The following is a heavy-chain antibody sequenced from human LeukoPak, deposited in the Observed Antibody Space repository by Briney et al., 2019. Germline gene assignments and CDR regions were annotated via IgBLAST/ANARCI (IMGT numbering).Heavy chain of an antibody. V-gene: IGHV3-23*01. CDR1: GLTFGSHG. CDR3: AKSGILYSYYMDV. Sequence: GGSLRLSCAASGLTFGSHGMSWVRQAPGKGLEWVSTISGSGGTTYYPDSVKGRFTVSRDNSKDTLYLQMNGLRVDDTAIYYCAKSGILYSYYMDVWGKGTTVTVSS. J-gene: IGHJ6*03. CDR2: ISGSGGTT. D-gene: IGHD1-14*01.